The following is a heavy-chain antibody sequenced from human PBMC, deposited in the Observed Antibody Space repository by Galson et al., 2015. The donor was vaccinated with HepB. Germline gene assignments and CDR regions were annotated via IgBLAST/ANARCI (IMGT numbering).Heavy chain of an antibody. Sequence: SVKVSCKVSGYTLTELSMHWVRQAPGKGLEWMGGSDPEDGETIYAQKFQGRVTMTEDTSTDTAYMELSSLRSEDTAVYYCATAADRRIAAAGYYFDYWGQGTLVTVSS. J-gene: IGHJ4*02. CDR2: SDPEDGET. V-gene: IGHV1-24*01. CDR3: ATAADRRIAAAGYYFDY. D-gene: IGHD6-13*01. CDR1: GYTLTELS.